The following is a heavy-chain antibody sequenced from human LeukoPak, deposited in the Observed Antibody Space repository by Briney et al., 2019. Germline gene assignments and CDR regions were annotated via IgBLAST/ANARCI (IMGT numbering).Heavy chain of an antibody. Sequence: GGSLRLSCAASGFTFSSYAMSWVRQAPGKGLEWVSAISGSGGSTYYADSVKGRFTISRDNSKNTLYLQMNSLRAEDTAVYYCAKDSVYYYDSSGLKFDYWGQGTLVTVSS. CDR2: ISGSGGST. J-gene: IGHJ4*02. V-gene: IGHV3-23*01. D-gene: IGHD3-22*01. CDR1: GFTFSSYA. CDR3: AKDSVYYYDSSGLKFDY.